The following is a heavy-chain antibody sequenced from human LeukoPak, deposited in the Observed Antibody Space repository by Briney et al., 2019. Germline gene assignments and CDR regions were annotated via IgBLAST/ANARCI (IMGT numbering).Heavy chain of an antibody. J-gene: IGHJ4*02. D-gene: IGHD2-2*01. Sequence: ASVKVACKASGYTLTTYYMHWVRQAPGQGLEWMGIINPSGGSTSYAQKFQDRVTMTRDTSTSTAYMELRSLRTDDTAVYYCARVPPSAHQLFSSDYWGQGTQVTVSS. V-gene: IGHV1-46*01. CDR3: ARVPPSAHQLFSSDY. CDR1: GYTLTTYY. CDR2: INPSGGST.